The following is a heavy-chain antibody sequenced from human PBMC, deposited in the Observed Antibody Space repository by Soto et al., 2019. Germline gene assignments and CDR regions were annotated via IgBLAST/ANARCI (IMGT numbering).Heavy chain of an antibody. D-gene: IGHD3-3*01. Sequence: QVQLVESGGGVVQPGRSLRLSCAASGFTFSSYAMHWVRQAPGKGLEWVAVISYDGSNKYYADSVEGRFTISRDNSKNTLYLQMNSLRAEDTAVYYCARDGYDFWSGPYLGWFDPWGQGTLVTVSS. CDR2: ISYDGSNK. CDR1: GFTFSSYA. V-gene: IGHV3-30-3*01. CDR3: ARDGYDFWSGPYLGWFDP. J-gene: IGHJ5*02.